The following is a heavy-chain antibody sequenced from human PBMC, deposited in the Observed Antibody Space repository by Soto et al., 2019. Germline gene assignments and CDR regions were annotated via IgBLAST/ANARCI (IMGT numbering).Heavy chain of an antibody. Sequence: ASVKVSCKTSGYTFTTYYMHWVRRAPGQGLEWMGMINPSGGSTSYAQKFQGRVTMIRDTSTRTIYMELSSLRRDDTAIYYCARRAYNYANMDVWGQGTTVTVSS. D-gene: IGHD5-18*01. CDR1: GYTFTTYY. J-gene: IGHJ6*02. CDR3: ARRAYNYANMDV. V-gene: IGHV1-46*01. CDR2: INPSGGST.